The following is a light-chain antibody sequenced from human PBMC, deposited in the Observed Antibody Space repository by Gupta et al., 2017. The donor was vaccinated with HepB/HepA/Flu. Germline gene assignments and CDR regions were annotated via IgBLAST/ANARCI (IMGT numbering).Light chain of an antibody. CDR2: AAS. CDR3: QQLNSYLWT. J-gene: IGKJ1*01. Sequence: DIQLTQSPSFLSASVGDRVTITCRASQGISSYLAWYQQKPGKAPKLLIYAASTLQSGVPSRFSGSGSGTEFTLTISSLQPEDFATYYCQQLNSYLWTFGQWTKVEIK. V-gene: IGKV1-9*01. CDR1: QGISSY.